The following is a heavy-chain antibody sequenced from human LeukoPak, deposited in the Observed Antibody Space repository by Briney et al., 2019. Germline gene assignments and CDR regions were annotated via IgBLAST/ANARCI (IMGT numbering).Heavy chain of an antibody. Sequence: PGGSLRLSCAASGFTFDDYGMSWVRQAPGKGLEWVSGINWNGGSTGYADPVKGRFTISRDNAKNSLYLQMNSPRAEDTALYYCARATPYYYYMDVWGKGTTVTVSS. D-gene: IGHD2-15*01. J-gene: IGHJ6*03. V-gene: IGHV3-20*04. CDR1: GFTFDDYG. CDR2: INWNGGST. CDR3: ARATPYYYYMDV.